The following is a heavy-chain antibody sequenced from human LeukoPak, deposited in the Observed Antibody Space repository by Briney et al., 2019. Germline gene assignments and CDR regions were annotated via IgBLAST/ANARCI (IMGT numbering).Heavy chain of an antibody. CDR1: GYTFTGYY. V-gene: IGHV1-2*02. CDR2: INPNIGGT. Sequence: SSVKVSCKASGYTFTGYYMHWVRQAPGHGREWIGWINPNIGGTNYAQKFQGRVTITADESTGTAYMELSGLRSEDTAMYYCATSRRIHGSGLAVRYSWLDPWGQGTLVTVSS. D-gene: IGHD3-10*01. CDR3: ATSRRIHGSGLAVRYSWLDP. J-gene: IGHJ5*02.